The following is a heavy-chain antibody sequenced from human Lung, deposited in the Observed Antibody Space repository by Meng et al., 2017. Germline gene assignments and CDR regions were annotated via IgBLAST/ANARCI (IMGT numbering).Heavy chain of an antibody. CDR3: ARTAGYSSGWYWFDP. V-gene: IGHV3-21*01. CDR2: ISSSSSYI. CDR1: GFTFSSYS. D-gene: IGHD6-19*01. Sequence: GESLKISCAASGFTFSSYSMNWVRQAPGKGLEWVSSISSSSSYIYYADSVKGRFTISRDNAKNSLYLQMNSLRAEDTAVYYCARTAGYSSGWYWFDPWGQGTLVTVSS. J-gene: IGHJ5*02.